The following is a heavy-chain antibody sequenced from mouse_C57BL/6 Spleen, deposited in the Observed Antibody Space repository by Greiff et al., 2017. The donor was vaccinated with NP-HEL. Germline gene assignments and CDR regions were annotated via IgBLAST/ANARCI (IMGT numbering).Heavy chain of an antibody. J-gene: IGHJ2*01. D-gene: IGHD4-1*01. CDR1: GYAFSSSW. Sequence: QVQLQQSGPELVKPGASVKISCKASGYAFSSSWMNWVKQRPGKGLEWIGRIYPGDGDTNYNGKFKGKATLTADKSSSTAYMQLSSLTSEDSAVYFCARHEDGTGTYYFDYWGQGTTLTVSS. V-gene: IGHV1-82*01. CDR3: ARHEDGTGTYYFDY. CDR2: IYPGDGDT.